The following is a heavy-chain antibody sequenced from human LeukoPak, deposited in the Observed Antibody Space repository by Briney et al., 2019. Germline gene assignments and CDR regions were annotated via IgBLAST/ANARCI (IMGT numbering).Heavy chain of an antibody. CDR2: INPGGSSI. CDR3: ARSNQADDY. CDR1: GFTFRSYW. J-gene: IGHJ4*02. V-gene: IGHV3-74*01. Sequence: GRSLRLPCAASGFTFRSYWMHLVRQVPGKGLVWVARINPGGSSITYADSVKGRFTISRGNAKNTLYLQMDSLRAEDTGVYYCARSNQADDYWGQGTLVTVSS. D-gene: IGHD1-14*01.